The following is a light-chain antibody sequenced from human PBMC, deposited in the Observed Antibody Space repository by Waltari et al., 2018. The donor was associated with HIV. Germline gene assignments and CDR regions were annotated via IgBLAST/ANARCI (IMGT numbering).Light chain of an antibody. J-gene: IGKJ1*01. CDR1: QSVSSN. Sequence: EIVMTQSPVPLSVSPGEGTTLSCRASQSVSSNLAWYQQKPGQSPRLLIYGASTRATGIPARFSGSGSGTEFTLTISSLQSEDFAVYYCHQYNDWPPKTFGQGTKVEIK. CDR3: HQYNDWPPKT. V-gene: IGKV3-15*01. CDR2: GAS.